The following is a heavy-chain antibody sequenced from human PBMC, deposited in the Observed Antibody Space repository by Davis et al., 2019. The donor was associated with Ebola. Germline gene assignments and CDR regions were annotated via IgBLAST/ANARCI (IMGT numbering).Heavy chain of an antibody. CDR1: GFTFRNHA. J-gene: IGHJ4*02. Sequence: GESLKISCTASGFTFRNHAMHWVRQAPGKGLEWVSYISSSGSTIYYADAVKGRFTISRDNAKNSLYLQMDSLRAEDTAVYYCARAIVDSGNYLDYWGQGTLVTVSS. D-gene: IGHD1-26*01. CDR2: ISSSGSTI. V-gene: IGHV3-48*03. CDR3: ARAIVDSGNYLDY.